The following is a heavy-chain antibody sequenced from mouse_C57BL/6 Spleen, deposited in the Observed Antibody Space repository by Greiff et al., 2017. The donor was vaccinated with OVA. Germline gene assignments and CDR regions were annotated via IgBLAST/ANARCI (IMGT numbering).Heavy chain of an antibody. CDR3: ARPYYDYDGWFAY. J-gene: IGHJ3*01. CDR2: ISSGSSTI. Sequence: DVMLVESGGGLVKPGGSLKLSCAASGFTFSDYGMHWVRQAPEKGLEWVAYISSGSSTIYYADTVKGRFTISRDNAKNTLFLQMTSLRSEDTAMYYCARPYYDYDGWFAYWGQGTLVTVSA. D-gene: IGHD2-4*01. V-gene: IGHV5-17*01. CDR1: GFTFSDYG.